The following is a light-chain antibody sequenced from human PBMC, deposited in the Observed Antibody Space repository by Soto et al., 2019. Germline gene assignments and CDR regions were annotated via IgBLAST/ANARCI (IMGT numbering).Light chain of an antibody. Sequence: QSVLTQPPSASGSPGQSVTISCTGTSSDVGGYKYVSWYQKHPGKAPELMIYEVSKRPSGVPDRLSGSKSGNPASLTVSGLQAEDEADYYCSSYAGRNNFVFGTGTKAPS. CDR2: EVS. J-gene: IGLJ1*01. CDR1: SSDVGGYKY. CDR3: SSYAGRNNFV. V-gene: IGLV2-8*01.